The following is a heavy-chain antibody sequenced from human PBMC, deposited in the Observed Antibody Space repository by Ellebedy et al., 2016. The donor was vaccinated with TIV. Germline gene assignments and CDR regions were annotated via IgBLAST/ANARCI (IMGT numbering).Heavy chain of an antibody. J-gene: IGHJ5*01. CDR2: ISAYTGDT. CDR3: VRDMVQGMVARYLWFDY. V-gene: IGHV1-18*01. D-gene: IGHD5-12*01. Sequence: ASMKVSCKASGFAFTSYSFSWVRQAPGQGPEWMGWISAYTGDTNYARKFQGRVTMTTDTSTNTVYMELRSLRSDDTAVFYCVRDMVQGMVARYLWFDYWGQGTLVTVSS. CDR1: GFAFTSYS.